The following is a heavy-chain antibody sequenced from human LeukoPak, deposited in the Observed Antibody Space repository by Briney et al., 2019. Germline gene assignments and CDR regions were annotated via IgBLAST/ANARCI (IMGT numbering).Heavy chain of an antibody. CDR2: IGTAGDT. V-gene: IGHV3-13*01. Sequence: QSGGSLRLSCAASGFTFSSYDMHWVRQATGKGLEWVSAIGTAGDTYYPGSVKGRFTISRENAKNSLYLRMNSLRAGDTAVYYCARDINTYYDFWSGYYSNDAFDIWGQGTMVTVSS. CDR3: ARDINTYYDFWSGYYSNDAFDI. D-gene: IGHD3-3*01. CDR1: GFTFSSYD. J-gene: IGHJ3*02.